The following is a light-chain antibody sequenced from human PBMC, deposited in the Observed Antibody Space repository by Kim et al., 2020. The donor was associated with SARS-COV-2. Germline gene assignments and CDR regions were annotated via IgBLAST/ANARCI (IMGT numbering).Light chain of an antibody. CDR1: SSELGYYNY. Sequence: GKSISMSVTGTSSELGYYNYVSWYQQHPGKAPKPMIYDVSKRPSGVSNRFSGSKSGNTASLTISGLQAEDEADYYCASYTTSDTVIFGGGTQLTVL. CDR2: DVS. J-gene: IGLJ2*01. V-gene: IGLV2-14*03. CDR3: ASYTTSDTVI.